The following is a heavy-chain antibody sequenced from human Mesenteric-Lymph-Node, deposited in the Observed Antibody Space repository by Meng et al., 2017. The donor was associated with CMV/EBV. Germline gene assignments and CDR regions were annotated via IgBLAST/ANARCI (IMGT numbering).Heavy chain of an antibody. CDR3: VRVFGNWNYDRRFDN. J-gene: IGHJ4*02. Sequence: GGSLRLSCAASGFTFSDYYMSWIRQAPGKGLEWVSYISSSGSTIYYADSVKGRFIISRDNSRNFLYQQMNSLRPEDMAVYYCVRVFGNWNYDRRFDNWGQGTLVTVSS. D-gene: IGHD1-7*01. CDR1: GFTFSDYY. V-gene: IGHV3-11*04. CDR2: ISSSGSTI.